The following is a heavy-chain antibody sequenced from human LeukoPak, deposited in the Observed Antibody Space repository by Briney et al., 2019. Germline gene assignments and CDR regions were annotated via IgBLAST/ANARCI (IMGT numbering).Heavy chain of an antibody. J-gene: IGHJ4*02. CDR1: GFTFSSYS. CDR3: AREDRSWYYDFWSGPRDFDY. V-gene: IGHV3-21*01. Sequence: GGSLRLSCAPSGFTFSSYSMNWVRQAPGKGLEWVSSISSSSSYIYYADSVKGRFTISRDNAKNSLYLQMNSLRAEDTAVYYCAREDRSWYYDFWSGPRDFDYWGQGTLVTVSS. D-gene: IGHD3-3*01. CDR2: ISSSSSYI.